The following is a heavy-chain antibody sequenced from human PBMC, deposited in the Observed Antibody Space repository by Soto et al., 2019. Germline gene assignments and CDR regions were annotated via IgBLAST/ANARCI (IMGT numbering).Heavy chain of an antibody. CDR1: GFTFDDYT. Sequence: EVQLVESGGVVVQPGGSLRLSCAASGFTFDDYTMHWVRQAPGKGLEWVSLISWDGGSTYYADSVKGRFTISRDNSKNSLYLQMNSLRTEDTALYYCAKESSGWFDPWGQGTLVTVYS. V-gene: IGHV3-43*01. J-gene: IGHJ5*02. D-gene: IGHD6-6*01. CDR3: AKESSGWFDP. CDR2: ISWDGGST.